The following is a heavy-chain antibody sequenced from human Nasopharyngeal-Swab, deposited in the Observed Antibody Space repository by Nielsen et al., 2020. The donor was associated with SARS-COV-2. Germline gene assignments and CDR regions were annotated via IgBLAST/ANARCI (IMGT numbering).Heavy chain of an antibody. J-gene: IGHJ6*03. CDR1: GGTFSSYA. Sequence: SVKVSCKASGGTFSSYAISWVRQAPGQGLEWMGGIIPIFGTANYAQKFQGRVTITADESTSTAYMGLSSLRSDDTAVYYCARDAEWLRFLAGGYMDVWGKGTTVTVSS. CDR3: ARDAEWLRFLAGGYMDV. CDR2: IIPIFGTA. V-gene: IGHV1-69*13. D-gene: IGHD5-12*01.